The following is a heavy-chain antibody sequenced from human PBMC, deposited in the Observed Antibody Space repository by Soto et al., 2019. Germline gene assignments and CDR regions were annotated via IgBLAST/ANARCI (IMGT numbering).Heavy chain of an antibody. D-gene: IGHD3-3*01. Sequence: GASVKVSCKASGYTFTSYGISWVRQAPGQGLEWMGWISAYNGNTNYAQKLQGRVTMTTDTSTSTAYMELRSLRSDDTAVYYCARCNYDFWSGYPNWFDPWGQGTLVTVS. CDR1: GYTFTSYG. J-gene: IGHJ5*02. CDR3: ARCNYDFWSGYPNWFDP. CDR2: ISAYNGNT. V-gene: IGHV1-18*01.